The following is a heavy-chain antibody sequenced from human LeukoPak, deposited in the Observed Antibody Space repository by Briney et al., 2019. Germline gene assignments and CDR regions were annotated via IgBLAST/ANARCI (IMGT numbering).Heavy chain of an antibody. V-gene: IGHV3-72*01. CDR1: GFTFSSYW. CDR2: TRNEANIYTT. Sequence: QSGGSLRLSCAASGFTFSSYWMHWVRQAPGKGLEWVGRTRNEANIYTTKYAASVKGRFTISRDDSKNSLYLQMNSLKTEDTAVYYCASPVGATTVRAFDIWGQGTMVTVSS. D-gene: IGHD1-26*01. J-gene: IGHJ3*02. CDR3: ASPVGATTVRAFDI.